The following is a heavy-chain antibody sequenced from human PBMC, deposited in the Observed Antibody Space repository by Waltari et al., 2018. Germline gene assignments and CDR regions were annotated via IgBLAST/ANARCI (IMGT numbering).Heavy chain of an antibody. V-gene: IGHV4-59*01. D-gene: IGHD5-12*01. J-gene: IGHJ3*02. CDR3: ASFREMATIDAFDI. CDR2: ST. Sequence: STNYNPSLKSRVTISVDTSKNQFSLKLSSVTAADTAVYYCASFREMATIDAFDIWGQGTMVTVSS.